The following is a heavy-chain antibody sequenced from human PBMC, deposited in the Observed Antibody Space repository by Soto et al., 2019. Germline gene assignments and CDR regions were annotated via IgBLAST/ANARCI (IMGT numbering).Heavy chain of an antibody. J-gene: IGHJ6*02. CDR3: AKDTTHNDFWSGQIYYYYGLDV. Sequence: VGSLRLSCVASGFTFSTYGMHWVRQAPGKGLEWVAIISYDGSNKYYGDSVKGRFTISRDNSKNTLSLHMRSLRAEDTAVYYCAKDTTHNDFWSGQIYYYYGLDVWGLGTTVTVSS. V-gene: IGHV3-30*18. CDR2: ISYDGSNK. CDR1: GFTFSTYG. D-gene: IGHD3-3*01.